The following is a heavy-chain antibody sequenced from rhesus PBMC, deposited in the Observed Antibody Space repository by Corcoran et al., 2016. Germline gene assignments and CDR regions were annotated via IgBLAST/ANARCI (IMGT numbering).Heavy chain of an antibody. V-gene: IGHV3S5*01. J-gene: IGHJ4*01. CDR3: AKDAREYCSSTYCSSGVDY. CDR1: GFTFSSYG. Sequence: EVQLVESGGGLVQPGGSLRLSCAASGFTFSSYGMSWLRQAPGKGLEWVSYISNGGGSTYYADSVKSRFTIYRDNSKNTLSLQMNSLRAEDTAVYYCAKDAREYCSSTYCSSGVDYWGQGVLVTVSS. D-gene: IGHD2-15*01. CDR2: ISNGGGST.